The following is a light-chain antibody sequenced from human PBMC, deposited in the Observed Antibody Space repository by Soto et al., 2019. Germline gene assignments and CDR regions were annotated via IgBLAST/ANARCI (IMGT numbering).Light chain of an antibody. V-gene: IGLV1-44*01. Sequence: QLVLTQPPSASGTPGQRVTISCSGSSSNIGSNTVNWYQQLPGTAPKLLIYSNNQRPSGVPDRFSGSKSGTSASLAISGLQSEDEADYYCAAWDDSLNVHYVFGTGTKLTVL. J-gene: IGLJ1*01. CDR3: AAWDDSLNVHYV. CDR2: SNN. CDR1: SSNIGSNT.